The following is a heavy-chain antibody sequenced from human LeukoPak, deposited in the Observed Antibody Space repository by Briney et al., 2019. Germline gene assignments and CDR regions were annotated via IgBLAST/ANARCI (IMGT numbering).Heavy chain of an antibody. D-gene: IGHD6-19*01. V-gene: IGHV3-7*01. Sequence: PGGSLRLSCAASGFSFSAYSMTWVRQAPGKGLEWLANVKHDENERQYVDSVKGRFTISRDNAKNSVHLLMSSLRAEDTAVYFWAREVTWLVPGNQHYYYMDVWGNGTTVTVSS. CDR1: GFSFSAYS. J-gene: IGHJ6*03. CDR2: VKHDENER. CDR3: AREVTWLVPGNQHYYYMDV.